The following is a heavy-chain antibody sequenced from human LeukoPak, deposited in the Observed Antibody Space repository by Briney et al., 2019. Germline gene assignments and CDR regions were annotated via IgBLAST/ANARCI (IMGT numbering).Heavy chain of an antibody. J-gene: IGHJ4*02. Sequence: PSETLSLTCTVSGGSISSSSYYWGWIRQPPGKGLEWIGSIYYSGSTYYNPSLKSRVTISVDTSKNQFSLKLSSVTAADTAVYYCARDLSPSRPGVFDYWGQGTLVTVSS. CDR1: GGSISSSSYY. CDR2: IYYSGST. V-gene: IGHV4-39*07. CDR3: ARDLSPSRPGVFDY.